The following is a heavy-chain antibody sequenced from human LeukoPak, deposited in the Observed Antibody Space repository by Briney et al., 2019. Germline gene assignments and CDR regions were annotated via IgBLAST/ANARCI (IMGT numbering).Heavy chain of an antibody. CDR1: GFTFSSYA. Sequence: GGSLRLSCAASGFTFSSYAMTWVRQAPGKGLEWVSAISGSGYNSDYADSVKGRFTISRDTSKNTLFLQMNSLRGEDTAIYYCAKWMVRRDFWTGAFDIWGQGTMVTV. CDR3: AKWMVRRDFWTGAFDI. J-gene: IGHJ3*02. CDR2: ISGSGYNS. V-gene: IGHV3-23*01. D-gene: IGHD3/OR15-3a*01.